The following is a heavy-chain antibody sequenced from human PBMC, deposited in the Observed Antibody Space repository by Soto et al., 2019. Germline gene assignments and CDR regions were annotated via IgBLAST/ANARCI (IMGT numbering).Heavy chain of an antibody. Sequence: PGESLKISCKGSGYSFASHWVAWVRQMPEKGLEWIGTIYPGDSDTKYSPAFRGQVTISADTSVSTAYPQWRSLEATDSAIYYCARYSGSYWHYLDFWGQGTLVTVSS. CDR1: GYSFASHW. J-gene: IGHJ4*02. V-gene: IGHV5-51*01. CDR2: IYPGDSDT. D-gene: IGHD1-26*01. CDR3: ARYSGSYWHYLDF.